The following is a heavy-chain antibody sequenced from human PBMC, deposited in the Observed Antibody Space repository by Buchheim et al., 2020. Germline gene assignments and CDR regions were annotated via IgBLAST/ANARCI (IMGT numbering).Heavy chain of an antibody. CDR1: GFTFSTYP. J-gene: IGHJ4*02. CDR3: AREATIGVRQPLDY. Sequence: QVQLVESGGGVVQPGRPLRLSCAASGFTFSTYPMHWVRQAPGKGLAWVAVISYDGSDKYYADSVKGRFTVSRDNSKNTLYLQMNSLRAEDTAVYYCAREATIGVRQPLDYWGQGAL. CDR2: ISYDGSDK. D-gene: IGHD5-24*01. V-gene: IGHV3-30*01.